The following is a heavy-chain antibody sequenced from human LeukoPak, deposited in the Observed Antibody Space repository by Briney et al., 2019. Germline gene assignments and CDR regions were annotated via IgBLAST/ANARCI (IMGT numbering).Heavy chain of an antibody. D-gene: IGHD3-3*01. CDR1: GFTFSSYS. CDR2: ISSGSSYI. CDR3: ARDDYDFWSGYYKNDAFDI. Sequence: GGSLRLSCAASGFTFSSYSMNWVRQAPGKGREWGSSISSGSSYIYYADSVKGRFTISRDNAKNSLYLQMNSLRAEDTAVYYCARDDYDFWSGYYKNDAFDIWGQGTMVTVSS. J-gene: IGHJ3*02. V-gene: IGHV3-21*01.